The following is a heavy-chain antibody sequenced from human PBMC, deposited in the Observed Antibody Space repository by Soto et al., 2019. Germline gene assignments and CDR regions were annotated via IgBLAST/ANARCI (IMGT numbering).Heavy chain of an antibody. Sequence: EVQLLESGGGLVQPGGSLRLSCAASGFTFSSYAMSWVRQAPGKGLQWVSAVSGSGGSTYYADSVKGRFTISRDNSENTLYLQMNSLRAENTAVYYCAKVRRQRWSVDTFDYWGQGTLVTVSS. CDR2: VSGSGGST. CDR3: AKVRRQRWSVDTFDY. J-gene: IGHJ4*02. D-gene: IGHD5-18*01. CDR1: GFTFSSYA. V-gene: IGHV3-23*01.